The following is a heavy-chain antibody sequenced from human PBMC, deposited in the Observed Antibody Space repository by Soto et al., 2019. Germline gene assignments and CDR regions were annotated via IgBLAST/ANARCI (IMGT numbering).Heavy chain of an antibody. CDR2: IYDSGST. Sequence: SETLSLTCTVSGGSISSYYWSWIRQPPGKGLEWIGYIYDSGSTNYNPSLKSRVTISVDTSKNQFSLKLSSVTAADTAVYYCAREGCTNGVCWFDYWGQGTLVTVSS. J-gene: IGHJ4*02. CDR1: GGSISSYY. CDR3: AREGCTNGVCWFDY. V-gene: IGHV4-59*01. D-gene: IGHD2-8*01.